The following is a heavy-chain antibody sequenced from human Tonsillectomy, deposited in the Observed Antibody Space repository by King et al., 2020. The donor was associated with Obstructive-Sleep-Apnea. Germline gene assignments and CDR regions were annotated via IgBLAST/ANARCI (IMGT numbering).Heavy chain of an antibody. CDR2: IRDDGADK. CDR1: GFTFSNYG. D-gene: IGHD6-13*01. Sequence: VQLVESGGGVVQPGGSLRLSCAASGFTFSNYGMHWVRQAPGKGLEWVAFIRDDGADKNYADSMKGRFTISGDTSKNTLYLQVIGLGAEDTCVYYWARDRTERYTSSWYDFDYWGQGTLVTVSP. V-gene: IGHV3-30*02. CDR3: ARDRTERYTSSWYDFDY. J-gene: IGHJ4*02.